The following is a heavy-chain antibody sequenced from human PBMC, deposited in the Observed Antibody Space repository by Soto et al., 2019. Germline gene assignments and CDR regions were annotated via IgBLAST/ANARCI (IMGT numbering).Heavy chain of an antibody. CDR2: IWFDGSKK. J-gene: IGHJ6*02. Sequence: QMQLVESGGGVVQPGRSLRLSCAASGFTFRSYGIHWVRQAPGKGLEWVALIWFDGSKKYYVDSVKGRFAVSRDNSKNTLYLQMNRLRVEDTAVYYCARDRLVPYGSGMDVGGQGTRVTVSS. CDR1: GFTFRSYG. CDR3: ARDRLVPYGSGMDV. V-gene: IGHV3-33*01. D-gene: IGHD4-17*01.